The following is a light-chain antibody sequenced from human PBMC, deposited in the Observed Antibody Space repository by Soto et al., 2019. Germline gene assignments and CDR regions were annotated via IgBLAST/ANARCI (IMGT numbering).Light chain of an antibody. J-gene: IGLJ1*01. V-gene: IGLV1-40*01. CDR1: SSNIGAGYD. CDR2: VNS. CDR3: QSYDSDLSGYV. Sequence: QSVLTQPPSVSGAPGQRVTISCSGSSSNIGAGYDVHWYQQLPGTAPKLLIYVNSNRPSGVPDRFSGSKAGTSASLAITGLQAEDEAAYYCQSYDSDLSGYVFGTGTK.